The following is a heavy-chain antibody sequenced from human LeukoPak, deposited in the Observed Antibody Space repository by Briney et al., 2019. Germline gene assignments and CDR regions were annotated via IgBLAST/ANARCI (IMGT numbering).Heavy chain of an antibody. Sequence: GGSLRLSCAASGFTFSSYAMHWVRQAPGKGLEWVAVISYDGSNKYYADSVKGRFTISRDNSKNTLYLQMNSLRAEDTAVYYCARGKKQQLTLFDYWGQGTLVTVSP. CDR2: ISYDGSNK. CDR1: GFTFSSYA. CDR3: ARGKKQQLTLFDY. D-gene: IGHD6-13*01. J-gene: IGHJ4*02. V-gene: IGHV3-30-3*01.